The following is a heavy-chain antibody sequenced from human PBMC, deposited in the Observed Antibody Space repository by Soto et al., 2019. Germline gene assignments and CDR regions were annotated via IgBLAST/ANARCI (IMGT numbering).Heavy chain of an antibody. Sequence: QVQLVESGGGVVQPGRSLRLSCAASGFTFSSYAMHWVRQAPGKGLEWVAVISYDGSNKYYADSVKGRFTISGDNSKNTLYLQMNSLRAEDTAVYYCARKVAVAGSRSSGMDVWGQGTTVTVSS. CDR2: ISYDGSNK. CDR3: ARKVAVAGSRSSGMDV. D-gene: IGHD6-19*01. J-gene: IGHJ6*02. CDR1: GFTFSSYA. V-gene: IGHV3-30-3*01.